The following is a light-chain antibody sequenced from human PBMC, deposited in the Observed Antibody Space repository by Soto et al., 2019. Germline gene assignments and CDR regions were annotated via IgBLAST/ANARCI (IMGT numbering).Light chain of an antibody. CDR3: QQYDNFWT. J-gene: IGKJ1*01. CDR2: DAS. Sequence: DIQMTQSPSSLSASVGDRVTITCQASQDISNYLNGYQQKPGKAPKLLIYDASNLETGVPSRFSGSGSGTDFTFTISSLQPEDIATYYCQQYDNFWTFGQGTKVEIK. V-gene: IGKV1-33*01. CDR1: QDISNY.